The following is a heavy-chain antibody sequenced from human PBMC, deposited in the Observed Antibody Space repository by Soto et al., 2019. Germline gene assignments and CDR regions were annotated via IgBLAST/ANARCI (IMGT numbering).Heavy chain of an antibody. Sequence: SETLSLTCAVYGGSFSGYYWSWIRQPPGKGLEWIGEINHSGSTNYNPSLKSRVTISVDTSKNQFSLKLSSVTAADTAVYYCARGLVRGVMPRVPLFDSWGQGTLVTAS. D-gene: IGHD3-10*01. CDR1: GGSFSGYY. CDR3: ARGLVRGVMPRVPLFDS. CDR2: INHSGST. V-gene: IGHV4-34*01. J-gene: IGHJ4*02.